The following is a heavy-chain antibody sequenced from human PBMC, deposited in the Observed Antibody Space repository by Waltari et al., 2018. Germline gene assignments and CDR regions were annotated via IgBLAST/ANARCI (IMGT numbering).Heavy chain of an antibody. CDR1: GYTFTGYY. Sequence: QVQLVQSGAEVKKPGASVKVSCKASGYTFTGYYMQWVRQAPGQGLEWMGWINPHSGGTNYAQKLQGRVTMTRDTSISTAYMELSRLRSDDTAVYYCARDTALVVVPAAPRAFDIWGQGTMVTVSS. V-gene: IGHV1-2*02. D-gene: IGHD2-2*01. J-gene: IGHJ3*02. CDR2: INPHSGGT. CDR3: ARDTALVVVPAAPRAFDI.